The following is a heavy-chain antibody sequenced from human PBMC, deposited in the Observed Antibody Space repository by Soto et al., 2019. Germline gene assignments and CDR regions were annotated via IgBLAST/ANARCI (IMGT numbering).Heavy chain of an antibody. CDR1: GYTFTGYY. Sequence: ASVKVSCKASGYTFTGYYMHWVRQAPGQGLEWMGWINPNSGGTNYAQKFQGWVTMTRDTSISTAYMELSRLRSDDTAVYYCARAEYDSSGYYYWGQGTLVTVSS. CDR3: ARAEYDSSGYYY. D-gene: IGHD3-22*01. J-gene: IGHJ4*02. CDR2: INPNSGGT. V-gene: IGHV1-2*04.